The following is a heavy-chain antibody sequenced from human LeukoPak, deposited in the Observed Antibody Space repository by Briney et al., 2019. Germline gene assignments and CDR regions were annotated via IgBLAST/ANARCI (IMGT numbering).Heavy chain of an antibody. Sequence: GGSLRLSCAASGFTFSSYAMSWVRQAPGKGLEWVSAIGSSGGSTYYADSVKGRFTISRDNSKNTLYLQMNSLRAEDTAVYYCAKAGYCSSTSCYRNHGMDVWGQGTTVTVFS. CDR3: AKAGYCSSTSCYRNHGMDV. J-gene: IGHJ6*02. D-gene: IGHD2-2*02. CDR2: IGSSGGST. V-gene: IGHV3-23*01. CDR1: GFTFSSYA.